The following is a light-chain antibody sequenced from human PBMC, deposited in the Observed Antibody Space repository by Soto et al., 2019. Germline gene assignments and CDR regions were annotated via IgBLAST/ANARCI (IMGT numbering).Light chain of an antibody. CDR2: DAS. CDR3: QQRSNWPSGT. CDR1: QRVRSS. J-gene: IGKJ1*01. V-gene: IGKV3-11*01. Sequence: EIVLTQSPATLSLSPGERATLSCRASQRVRSSLAWYQQKPGQAPRLLIYDASNRATGIPARFSGSGSGTDFTLTISSLEPEDFAVYYCQQRSNWPSGTFGQGTKVEIK.